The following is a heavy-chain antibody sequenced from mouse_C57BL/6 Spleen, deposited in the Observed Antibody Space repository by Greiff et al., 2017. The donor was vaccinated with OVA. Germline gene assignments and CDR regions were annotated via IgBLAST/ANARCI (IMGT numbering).Heavy chain of an antibody. CDR1: GYTFTGYW. D-gene: IGHD1-1*01. Sequence: QVQLQQSGAELMKPGASVKLSCKATGYTFTGYWIEWVKQRPGHGLEWIGEILPGSGSTNYNEKFKGKATFTADTSSNTAYMQLSSLTTEDSASYYWARKLGITTVVARDYFDYWGQGTTLTVSS. J-gene: IGHJ2*01. V-gene: IGHV1-9*01. CDR3: ARKLGITTVVARDYFDY. CDR2: ILPGSGST.